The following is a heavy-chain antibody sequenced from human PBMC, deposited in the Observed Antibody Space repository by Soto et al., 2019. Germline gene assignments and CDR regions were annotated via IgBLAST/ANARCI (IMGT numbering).Heavy chain of an antibody. J-gene: IGHJ5*02. CDR2: IIPIFGTA. Sequence: QVHLVQSGAEVNKPGSSGKDSCKASGGTFSSYAITWVRQAPGQGREWMRGIIPIFGTANYAQKFQGRVTISADKSTSTAYTELSSLRAQDKAVYYCARPCGNWSDPWVEGTLVVVS. D-gene: IGHD1-26*01. V-gene: IGHV1-69*06. CDR1: GGTFSSYA. CDR3: ARPCGNWSDP.